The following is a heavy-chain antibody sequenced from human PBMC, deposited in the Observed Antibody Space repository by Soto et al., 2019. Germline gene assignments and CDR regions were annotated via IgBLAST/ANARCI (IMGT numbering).Heavy chain of an antibody. D-gene: IGHD3-10*01. CDR1: GGTFNGYG. V-gene: IGHV1-69*06. Sequence: QVQLVQSGAVVKKPGSSVEVSCKASGGTFNGYGISWVRQAPGQGLEWMGGTVPVFDTSKYAPRFKGRVTITAEKSMSTAYMELSSVRSEDTAIYFCARGVSNSGAYYTGPSAYDLWGQGTLVIVSS. CDR2: TVPVFDTS. CDR3: ARGVSNSGAYYTGPSAYDL. J-gene: IGHJ3*01.